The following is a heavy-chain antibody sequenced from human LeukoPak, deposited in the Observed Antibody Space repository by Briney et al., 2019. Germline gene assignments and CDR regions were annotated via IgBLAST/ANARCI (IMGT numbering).Heavy chain of an antibody. Sequence: PGGSLRLSCAASGFTFSSYSMNWVRQAPGKGLEWVANIKQDGSEKYYVDSVKGRFTISRDNAKNSLYLQMNSLRAEDTAVYYCARAPFDYWGQGTLVTVSS. CDR1: GFTFSSYS. CDR2: IKQDGSEK. J-gene: IGHJ4*02. CDR3: ARAPFDY. V-gene: IGHV3-7*04.